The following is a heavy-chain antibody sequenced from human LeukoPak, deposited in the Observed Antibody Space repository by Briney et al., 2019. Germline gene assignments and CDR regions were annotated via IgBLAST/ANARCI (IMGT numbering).Heavy chain of an antibody. CDR3: AKDTGSIAVAGTGGGFDY. Sequence: GGSLRLSCAASGFTFDDYAMHRVRQAPGKGLEWVSGISWNSGSKGYADSVKGRFTISRDNAKNSLYLQMNSLRAEDTALYYCAKDTGSIAVAGTGGGFDYWGQGTLVTVSS. CDR2: ISWNSGSK. J-gene: IGHJ4*02. CDR1: GFTFDDYA. D-gene: IGHD6-19*01. V-gene: IGHV3-9*01.